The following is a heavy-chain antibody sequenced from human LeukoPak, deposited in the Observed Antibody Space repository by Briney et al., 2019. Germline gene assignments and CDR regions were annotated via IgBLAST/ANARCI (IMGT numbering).Heavy chain of an antibody. CDR1: GFTFSSYS. CDR2: ISSSSHI. D-gene: IGHD5-18*01. CDR3: ATRGYSYGYLRDY. V-gene: IGHV3-21*01. Sequence: GGSLRLSCAASGFTFSSYSMNWVRQAPGKGLEWVSSISSSSHIYYADSVKGRFTISRDNAKNSLYLQMNSLRAEDTAVYYCATRGYSYGYLRDYWGQGTLVTASS. J-gene: IGHJ4*02.